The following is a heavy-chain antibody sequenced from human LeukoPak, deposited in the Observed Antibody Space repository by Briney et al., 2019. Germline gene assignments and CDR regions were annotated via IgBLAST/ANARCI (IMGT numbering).Heavy chain of an antibody. CDR1: GYSFTSYW. CDR3: ARRSVVVVAATQDLAYYFDY. V-gene: IGHV5-51*01. J-gene: IGHJ4*02. D-gene: IGHD2-15*01. CDR2: IYPGDSDT. Sequence: GESLKISCKGSGYSFTSYWIGWVRPMSGKGVEWMGIIYPGDSDTRYSPSFQGPVTISADKSISTAYLQWSSLKASDTAMYYCARRSVVVVAATQDLAYYFDYWGQGTLVTVSS.